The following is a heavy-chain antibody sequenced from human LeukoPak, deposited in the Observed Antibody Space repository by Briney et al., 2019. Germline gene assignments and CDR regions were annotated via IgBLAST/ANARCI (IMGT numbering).Heavy chain of an antibody. J-gene: IGHJ6*03. Sequence: GGSLRLSCAASGCTFSSSWMTWVRQAPGKGLEWLANIKGDGSDKNYVDSVKGRVTISRDNAKNSLFLQMSSLRAEDTAVYYCAKDSRRGTGGYMDVWGKGTTVTVSS. CDR3: AKDSRRGTGGYMDV. D-gene: IGHD7-27*01. V-gene: IGHV3-7*03. CDR2: IKGDGSDK. CDR1: GCTFSSSW.